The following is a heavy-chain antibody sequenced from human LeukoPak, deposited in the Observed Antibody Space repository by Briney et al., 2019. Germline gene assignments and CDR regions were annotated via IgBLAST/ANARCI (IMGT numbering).Heavy chain of an antibody. Sequence: GGSLRLSCAASGFTFSTYEMNWVRQAPGKGLEWVAVIWYDGSNEFYSDSVKGRFTISRHNSKNTLYLQMNSLRAEGTAVYYCARDSVRDGYNSDYFDFWGQGTLVTVSS. D-gene: IGHD5-24*01. J-gene: IGHJ4*02. V-gene: IGHV3-33*08. CDR1: GFTFSTYE. CDR2: IWYDGSNE. CDR3: ARDSVRDGYNSDYFDF.